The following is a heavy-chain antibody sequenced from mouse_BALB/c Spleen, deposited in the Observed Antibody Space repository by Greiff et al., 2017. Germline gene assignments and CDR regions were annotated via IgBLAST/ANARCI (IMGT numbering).Heavy chain of an antibody. D-gene: IGHD1-1*01. CDR3: ARWDGSSYGHYAMDY. V-gene: IGHV14-3*02. CDR1: GFNIKDTY. Sequence: VQLQQSGAELVKPGASVKLSCTASGFNIKDTYMHWVKQRPEQGLEWIGRIDPANGNTKYDPKFQGKATITADTSSNTAYLQLSSLTSEDTAVYYCARWDGSSYGHYAMDYWGQGTSVTVSS. J-gene: IGHJ4*01. CDR2: IDPANGNT.